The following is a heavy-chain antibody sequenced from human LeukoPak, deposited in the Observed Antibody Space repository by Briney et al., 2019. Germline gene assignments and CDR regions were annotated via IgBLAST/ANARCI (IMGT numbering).Heavy chain of an antibody. CDR2: INKDGSEK. D-gene: IGHD6-13*01. V-gene: IGHV3-7*01. CDR3: GRPNWYRIEY. Sequence: TGGSLRLSCAASGFTFSRYWMAWVRQAPGKGLEWVAVINKDGSEKYYVDSVKGRFTISRDNAKNSLYLQMNTLRVADTAVYYCGRPNWYRIEYWGQGTLVTVSS. CDR1: GFTFSRYW. J-gene: IGHJ4*02.